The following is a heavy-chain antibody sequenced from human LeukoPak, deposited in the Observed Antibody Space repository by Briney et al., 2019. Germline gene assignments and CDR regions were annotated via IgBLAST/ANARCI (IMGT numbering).Heavy chain of an antibody. V-gene: IGHV1-2*02. CDR1: GYTFTGYY. D-gene: IGHD3-22*01. J-gene: IGHJ2*01. CDR3: AINPDSSGGGSDWYFDL. Sequence: ASVKVSRKASGYTFTGYYMRWVRPAPGQGLEWMGWINPNSGGTNYAQNFQGRVTMTRDTSINTAYMELSRLRSDDTAVYYCAINPDSSGGGSDWYFDLWGRGTLVTVSS. CDR2: INPNSGGT.